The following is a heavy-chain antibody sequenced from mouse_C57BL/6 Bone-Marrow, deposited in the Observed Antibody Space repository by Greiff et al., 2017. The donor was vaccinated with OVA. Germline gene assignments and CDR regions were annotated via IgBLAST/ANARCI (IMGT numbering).Heavy chain of an antibody. CDR2: IYPGSGNT. Sequence: QVQLQQSGAELVRPGASVKLSCKASGYTFTDYYINWVKQRPGQGLEWIARIYPGSGNTYYNEKFKGKATLTAEKSSSTAYMQLSSLTSEDAAVYFCARVRPHLVFDYWGQGTTLTVSS. CDR3: ARVRPHLVFDY. J-gene: IGHJ2*01. V-gene: IGHV1-76*01. CDR1: GYTFTDYY.